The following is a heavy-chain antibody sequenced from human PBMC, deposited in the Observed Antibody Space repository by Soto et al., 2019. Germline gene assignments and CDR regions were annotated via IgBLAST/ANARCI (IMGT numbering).Heavy chain of an antibody. CDR1: GFTFDDHA. Sequence: EVQLVESGGGLVQPGRSLRLSCAASGFTFDDHAMHWVRQAPGKGLEWVSAITWKSGSTDYADSVKGRFTISRDNAKNSLYLQMNSLSPDDTALYYCAREWRSDYQQPYIDFWGQGTLVTVSS. CDR2: ITWKSGST. J-gene: IGHJ4*02. CDR3: AREWRSDYQQPYIDF. V-gene: IGHV3-9*01. D-gene: IGHD4-17*01.